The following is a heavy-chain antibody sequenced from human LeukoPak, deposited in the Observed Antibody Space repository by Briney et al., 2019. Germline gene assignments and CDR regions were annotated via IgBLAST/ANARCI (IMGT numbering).Heavy chain of an antibody. CDR2: IYYSGST. CDR1: GGSISSGGYY. V-gene: IGHV4-31*03. Sequence: SETLSLTCTVSGGSISSGGYYWSWIRQHPGKGLEWIGYIYYSGSTYYNPSLKSRVTISVDTSKNQFSLKLSSVTAADTAVYYCARARYYDSSGYCVLDYWGQGTLVTVSS. J-gene: IGHJ4*02. D-gene: IGHD3-22*01. CDR3: ARARYYDSSGYCVLDY.